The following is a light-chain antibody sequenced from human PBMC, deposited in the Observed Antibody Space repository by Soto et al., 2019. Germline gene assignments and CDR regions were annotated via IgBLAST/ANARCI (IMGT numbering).Light chain of an antibody. CDR3: QQYGSSPQP. Sequence: EIVLTQSPVPQSLFPGARATLSCRASQSVSSSFLAWYQQKPGQAPRLLIYGASSRATGIPDRFSGSGSGTDFTLTISRLEPEDFAVYYCQQYGSSPQPFGQGTKVAIK. CDR1: QSVSSSF. V-gene: IGKV3-20*01. CDR2: GAS. J-gene: IGKJ1*01.